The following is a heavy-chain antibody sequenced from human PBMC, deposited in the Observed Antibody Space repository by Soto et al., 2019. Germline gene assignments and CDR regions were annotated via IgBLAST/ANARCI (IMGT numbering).Heavy chain of an antibody. D-gene: IGHD1-1*01. CDR1: KSIFTGYG. J-gene: IGHJ4*02. Sequence: QVLLVESGGGVAQPGRSLRLSCAASKSIFTGYGMHWVRQTPGKGLEWVAVIRFDGTDEHYADSVKGRFTISRDNSKNMLYLQMNGVGVEDTALYYCAGDGIGGTACRGFLDYWGQGTLVTVSS. V-gene: IGHV3-33*01. CDR2: IRFDGTDE. CDR3: AGDGIGGTACRGFLDY.